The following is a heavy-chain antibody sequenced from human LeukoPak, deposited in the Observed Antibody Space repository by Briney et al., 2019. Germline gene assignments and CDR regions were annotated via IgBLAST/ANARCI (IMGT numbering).Heavy chain of an antibody. D-gene: IGHD4-11*01. J-gene: IGHJ4*02. CDR3: ARDVGQTTSF. CDR2: IYHSGSS. Sequence: SETLSLTCTVSGDSLSGFYWSWIPQPPRKGLEWIAYIYHSGSSNYNPSLKSRVTLSVDTSKNEFSLKLTSVTAADTAVYYCARDVGQTTSFWGQGTLVTVSS. CDR1: GDSLSGFY. V-gene: IGHV4-59*01.